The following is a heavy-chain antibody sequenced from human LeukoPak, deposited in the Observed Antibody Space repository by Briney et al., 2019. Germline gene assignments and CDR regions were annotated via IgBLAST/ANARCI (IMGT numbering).Heavy chain of an antibody. D-gene: IGHD3-22*01. V-gene: IGHV1-18*01. J-gene: IGHJ3*02. CDR3: AVQFDYYGSSEDAFDI. CDR1: GYTFTSYG. CDR2: ISAYNGNT. Sequence: ASVKVSCKASGYTFTSYGISWVRQAPGQGLEWMGWISAYNGNTNYAQKLQGRVTMTTDTSTSTAYMELRSLRSDDTAVYYCAVQFDYYGSSEDAFDIWGQGTMVTVSS.